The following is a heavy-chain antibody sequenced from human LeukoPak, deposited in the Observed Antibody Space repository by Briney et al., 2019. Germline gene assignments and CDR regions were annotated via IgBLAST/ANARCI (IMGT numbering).Heavy chain of an antibody. J-gene: IGHJ4*02. D-gene: IGHD2-8*02. CDR2: IISSSSTI. Sequence: GGSLRLSCAASGFTFSSYSMNWVRQAPGKGLEWVSCIISSSSTIYYADTVKGRFTISRDNSKSTLSLQMNSLRAEDTAIYYCATYRQVLLPFESWGQGTLVAVSS. CDR1: GFTFSSYS. CDR3: ATYRQVLLPFES. V-gene: IGHV3-48*01.